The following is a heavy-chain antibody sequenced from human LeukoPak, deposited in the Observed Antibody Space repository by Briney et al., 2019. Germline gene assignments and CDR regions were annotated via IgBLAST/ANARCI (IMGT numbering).Heavy chain of an antibody. CDR2: INQDGSEK. J-gene: IGHJ2*01. D-gene: IGHD1-1*01. V-gene: IGHV3-7*01. CDR3: ARRHTSYWYFDL. Sequence: GGSLRLSCAASGFTFSTYWMGWVRQAPGKGLEWVANINQDGSEKYYVDSVKGRFTISRDNAKNSLYLQMNSLRAEDTAVYYCARRHTSYWYFDLWGRGTLVTVSS. CDR1: GFTFSTYW.